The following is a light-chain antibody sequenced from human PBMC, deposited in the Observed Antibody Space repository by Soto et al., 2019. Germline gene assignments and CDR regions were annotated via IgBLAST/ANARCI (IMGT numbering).Light chain of an antibody. Sequence: DIQMTQSPSTLSASVGDRVTITCRASQSVTSWLAWYQQKPGKAPKLLIYDASSLESGVPSRFSGRGSGTEFTLTISSLQPDDFATYYCQQYYSYSPTFGQGTKVDIK. CDR1: QSVTSW. V-gene: IGKV1-5*01. CDR3: QQYYSYSPT. CDR2: DAS. J-gene: IGKJ1*01.